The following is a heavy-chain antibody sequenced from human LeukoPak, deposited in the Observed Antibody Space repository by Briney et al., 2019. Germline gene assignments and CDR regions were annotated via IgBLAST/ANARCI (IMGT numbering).Heavy chain of an antibody. J-gene: IGHJ4*02. V-gene: IGHV3-7*01. CDR2: MNQDGSEK. Sequence: GGSLRLSCAASGFTFSSYWMSWVRQAPGKGLEWVANMNQDGSEKYYVDSVKGRFTISRDNAKNSLYLQMNNLRAEDTAVYYCARGGELLRPADWGQGTLVTVSS. CDR1: GFTFSSYW. D-gene: IGHD1-26*01. CDR3: ARGGELLRPAD.